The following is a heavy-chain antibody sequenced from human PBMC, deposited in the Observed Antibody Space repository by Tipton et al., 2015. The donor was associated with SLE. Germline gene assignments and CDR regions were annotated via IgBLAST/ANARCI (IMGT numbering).Heavy chain of an antibody. V-gene: IGHV4-39*07. Sequence: TLSLTCTVSDGSIRSTNYYWGWIRQPPGKGLEWIGSIFYTGSTYYNPSLKSRVSFSIDTSKHQFSLKLNSVTAADTAVYYCARGGTLWYYYSYMDVWGKGTTVTVSS. D-gene: IGHD3-16*01. CDR2: IFYTGST. CDR3: ARGGTLWYYYSYMDV. CDR1: DGSIRSTNYY. J-gene: IGHJ6*03.